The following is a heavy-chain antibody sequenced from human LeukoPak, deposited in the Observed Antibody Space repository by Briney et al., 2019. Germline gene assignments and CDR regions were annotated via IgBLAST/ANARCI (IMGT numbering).Heavy chain of an antibody. Sequence: SETLSLTCTVSGGSISGYYWSWIRQPPGKGLEWIGYIYYGGSTKYNPSLKSRVTISVDTSKNQFSLRLSSVTAADTAVYYCARGRAFDNWGQGTLVTVSS. CDR3: ARGRAFDN. J-gene: IGHJ4*02. CDR1: GGSISGYY. V-gene: IGHV4-59*01. CDR2: IYYGGST.